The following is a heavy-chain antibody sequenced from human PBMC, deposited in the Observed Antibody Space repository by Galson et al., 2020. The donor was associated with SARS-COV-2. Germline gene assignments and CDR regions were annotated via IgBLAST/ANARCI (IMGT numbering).Heavy chain of an antibody. V-gene: IGHV3-74*01. D-gene: IGHD1-26*01. CDR2: INSDGSST. Sequence: GGSLRLSCAASGFTFSSYWMHWVRHAPGKGLVWVSRINSDGSSTSYADSVKGRFTISRDNAKNTLYLQMNSLRAEDTAVYYCAREGIVGAIDYYYGMDVWGQGTTVTVSS. CDR1: GFTFSSYW. CDR3: AREGIVGAIDYYYGMDV. J-gene: IGHJ6*02.